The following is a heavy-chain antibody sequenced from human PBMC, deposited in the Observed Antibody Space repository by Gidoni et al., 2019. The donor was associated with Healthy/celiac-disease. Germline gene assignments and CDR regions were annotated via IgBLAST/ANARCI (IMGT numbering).Heavy chain of an antibody. CDR3: ARDTYYDVWSGYGWGDGMDV. Sequence: EVQLVEAGGGLVQPGGPMRLSWAASGCTFSTHWMSWVRPAPGKGLGWVANIKQYGSEKYYVDSVEGRFTISRDNAKNSLYLQMNSLRAEDTAVYYCARDTYYDVWSGYGWGDGMDVWGQGTTVTVSS. CDR1: GCTFSTHW. V-gene: IGHV3-7*01. CDR2: IKQYGSEK. D-gene: IGHD3-3*01. J-gene: IGHJ6*02.